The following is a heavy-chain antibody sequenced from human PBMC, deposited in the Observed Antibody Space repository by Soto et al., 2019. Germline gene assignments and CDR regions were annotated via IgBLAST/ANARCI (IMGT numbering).Heavy chain of an antibody. V-gene: IGHV4-59*01. CDR2: IYYSGSA. D-gene: IGHD6-19*01. Sequence: SGTLSITCTVTGGSISSSHWSWIRQLPGKGLERIGCIYYSGSANYNPSITRRVTISVDTSKNQFSLKLSSVTAADTAVYYCGRVIGPHLAVAGTHYFHYWSQGPLVPVSS. CDR1: GGSISSSH. CDR3: GRVIGPHLAVAGTHYFHY. J-gene: IGHJ4*02.